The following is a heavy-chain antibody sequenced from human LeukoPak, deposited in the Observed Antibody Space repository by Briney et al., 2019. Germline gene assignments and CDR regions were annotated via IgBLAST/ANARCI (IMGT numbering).Heavy chain of an antibody. CDR1: GGSISSYY. D-gene: IGHD6-13*01. CDR2: IYYSGST. J-gene: IGHJ4*02. Sequence: SETLSLTCTVSGGSISSYYWSWIRQPPGKGLEWIGYIYYSGSTNYNPSLKSRVTISVDTSKNQFSLKLSSVTAADTAVYYCARSGYSSSWYGFFDYWGQGTLVTVSS. V-gene: IGHV4-59*08. CDR3: ARSGYSSSWYGFFDY.